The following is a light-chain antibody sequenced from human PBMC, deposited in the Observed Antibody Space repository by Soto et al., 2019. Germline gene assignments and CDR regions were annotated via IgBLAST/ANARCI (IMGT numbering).Light chain of an antibody. V-gene: IGKV1-5*03. CDR3: QQYNSYSPTWT. CDR1: QSISSW. Sequence: DIQMTQSPSTLSASVGDRVTITCRASQSISSWLAWYQQKPGKAPKLLIHKASSLESGVPSRFSGSGSGTEFTLTISSLQPDDFATYYCQQYNSYSPTWTFGQGTKVEIK. CDR2: KAS. J-gene: IGKJ1*01.